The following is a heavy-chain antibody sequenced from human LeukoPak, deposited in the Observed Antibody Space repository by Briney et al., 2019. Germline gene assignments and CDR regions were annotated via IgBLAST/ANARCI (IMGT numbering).Heavy chain of an antibody. CDR3: AGGDYHGSESFANY. V-gene: IGHV4-34*01. Sequence: SETLSLTCAVYGGSFSGQYWGWIRQPPGKGLEWIGEINHGGSISYNASLKSRVTISLDTSKNQFSLKLSSVTAADTAVYYCAGGDYHGSESFANYWGQGTLVTVSS. J-gene: IGHJ4*02. CDR2: INHGGSI. CDR1: GGSFSGQY. D-gene: IGHD3-10*01.